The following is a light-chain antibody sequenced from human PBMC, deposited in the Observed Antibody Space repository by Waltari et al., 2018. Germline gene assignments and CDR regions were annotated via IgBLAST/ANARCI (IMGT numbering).Light chain of an antibody. CDR3: CSYANTNTFVL. V-gene: IGLV2-23*01. J-gene: IGLJ2*01. Sequence: QSALTQPASVSGSPGQSITISCTGTSSDIGNHNSVSWYQPHPGKAPKLIIFDGSKRPSWVFTRFSASKSDNPASLTISGLQADDDADYFCCSYANTNTFVLFAGGTKVTVL. CDR1: SSDIGNHNS. CDR2: DGS.